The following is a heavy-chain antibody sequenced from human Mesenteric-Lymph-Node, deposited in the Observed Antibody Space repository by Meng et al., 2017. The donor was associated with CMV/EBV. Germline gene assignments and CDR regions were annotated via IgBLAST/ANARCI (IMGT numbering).Heavy chain of an antibody. Sequence: GSLRLSCTVSGGSTSSSSYYWGWIRQPPGKGLEWIGSIYYSGSTYYNPSLKSRVTISVDTSKNQFSLKLSSVTSADTAVYYCARVDPTTSYCSSTSCLIFDYWGQGTLVTVSS. J-gene: IGHJ4*02. CDR3: ARVDPTTSYCSSTSCLIFDY. V-gene: IGHV4-39*07. CDR1: GGSTSSSSYY. D-gene: IGHD2-2*01. CDR2: IYYSGST.